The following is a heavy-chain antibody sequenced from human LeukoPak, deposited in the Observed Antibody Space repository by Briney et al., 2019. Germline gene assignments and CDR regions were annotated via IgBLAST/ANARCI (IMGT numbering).Heavy chain of an antibody. CDR2: IYYSGST. CDR1: GGSISSSSYY. Sequence: SETLSLTCTVSGGSISSSSYYWGWIRQPPGKGLEWIGSIYYSGSTYYNPSLKSRATISVDTSKNQFSLKLSSVTAADTAVYYCAKFATVTVPNWLDFWGQGILVTVSS. CDR3: AKFATVTVPNWLDF. D-gene: IGHD4-17*01. J-gene: IGHJ5*01. V-gene: IGHV4-39*01.